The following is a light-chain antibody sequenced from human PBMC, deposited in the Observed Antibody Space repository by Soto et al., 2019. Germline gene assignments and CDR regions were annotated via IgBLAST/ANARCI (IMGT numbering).Light chain of an antibody. Sequence: ELVLTQSPGTLSLSPGERATLSCRASQSVSNKYLAWYQLKPGQAPRLLIYGASSRATGIPDRFSGSGSGTDFTLTISRLEPEDFVVYYCQQYGSSPTWTFGQGTKVEIK. J-gene: IGKJ1*01. CDR3: QQYGSSPTWT. CDR1: QSVSNKY. CDR2: GAS. V-gene: IGKV3-20*01.